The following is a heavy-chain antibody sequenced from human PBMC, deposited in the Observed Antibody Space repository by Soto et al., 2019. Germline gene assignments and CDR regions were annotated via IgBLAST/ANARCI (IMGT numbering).Heavy chain of an antibody. J-gene: IGHJ4*02. CDR1: GYSFTSYW. V-gene: IGHV5-51*01. CDR3: ARPAYCGGDCEYSHFVY. CDR2: IYPGDSDT. Sequence: LKISCKGSGYSFTSYWIGWVRQMPGKGLEWMGIIYPGDSDTRYSSSFQGQVTISADKSISTAYLQWSSLKASDTAMYYCARPAYCGGDCEYSHFVYWGQGTLVTVSS. D-gene: IGHD2-21*02.